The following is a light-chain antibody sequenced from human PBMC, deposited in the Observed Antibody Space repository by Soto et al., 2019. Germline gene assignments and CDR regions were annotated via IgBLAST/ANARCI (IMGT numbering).Light chain of an antibody. Sequence: QSVLTQPPSASGTPGQKVTISCSGSNSNIGSNTVSWFQQLPGRAPKLLLYNNIYRPPGFPDRFSGSKSGTSFSLAISGLQSEDEADYYCAAWYDSLYGHVVVGGGTQLTVL. CDR3: AAWYDSLYGHVV. J-gene: IGLJ7*01. CDR2: NNI. CDR1: NSNIGSNT. V-gene: IGLV1-44*01.